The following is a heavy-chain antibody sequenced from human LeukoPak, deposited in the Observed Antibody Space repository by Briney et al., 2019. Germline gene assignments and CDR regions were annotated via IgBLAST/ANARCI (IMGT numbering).Heavy chain of an antibody. J-gene: IGHJ6*02. Sequence: PGGSLRLSCAASGFTFSSYAMHWVRQAPGKGLEWVAVISYDGSNKYYADSVKGRFTISRDNSKNTLYLQMNSLRAEDTAVYYCARDRWVNYGGKAIGYGMDAWGQGTTVTVSS. D-gene: IGHD4-23*01. CDR3: ARDRWVNYGGKAIGYGMDA. CDR2: ISYDGSNK. V-gene: IGHV3-30-3*01. CDR1: GFTFSSYA.